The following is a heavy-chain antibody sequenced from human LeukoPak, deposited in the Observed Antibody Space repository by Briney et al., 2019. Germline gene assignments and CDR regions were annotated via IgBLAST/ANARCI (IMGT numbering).Heavy chain of an antibody. CDR1: GGSISSSSYF. V-gene: IGHV4-39*01. CDR3: ARLVRFTMVRGAHFDY. Sequence: SETLSLTFTVSGGSISSSSYFWGWIRQPPGKGLEWIGSIYYSGSTYYNPSLKNRATISVDTSKNQFSLKLSSVTAADTAVYYCARLVRFTMVRGAHFDYWGQGTLVTASS. CDR2: IYYSGST. J-gene: IGHJ4*02. D-gene: IGHD3-10*01.